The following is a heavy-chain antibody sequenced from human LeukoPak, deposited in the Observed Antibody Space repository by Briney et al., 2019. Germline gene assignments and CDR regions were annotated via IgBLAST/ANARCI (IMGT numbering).Heavy chain of an antibody. D-gene: IGHD6-13*01. CDR3: ARSGIAAPTQFDY. CDR2: IYYSGST. V-gene: IGHV4-59*01. CDR1: GGSISSYY. Sequence: SETLSLTCTVSGGSISSYYWSWIRQPPGKGLDWIGYIYYSGSTKYNPSLKSRLTISVDASKNQFSLKLTSVTAADTAVYYCARSGIAAPTQFDYWGQGTLVIVSS. J-gene: IGHJ4*02.